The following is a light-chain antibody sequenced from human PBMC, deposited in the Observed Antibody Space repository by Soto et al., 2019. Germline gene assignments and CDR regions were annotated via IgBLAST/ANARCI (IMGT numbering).Light chain of an antibody. Sequence: DIVMTQSPDSLAVSLGERATINCKSSQSVLYSSNNKNYLAWYQQKPGQSPKLLIYWASTRESGVPDRFSASGSGTDFSLTISSLQAEDVAVYYCQQYYSTPITFGQGTRLEIK. J-gene: IGKJ5*01. V-gene: IGKV4-1*01. CDR1: QSVLYSSNNKNY. CDR3: QQYYSTPIT. CDR2: WAS.